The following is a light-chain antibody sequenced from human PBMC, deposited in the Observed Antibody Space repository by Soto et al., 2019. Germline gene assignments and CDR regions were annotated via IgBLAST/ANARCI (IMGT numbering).Light chain of an antibody. CDR1: QDISSW. CDR3: QQASSFPPT. Sequence: DIQMTQSPSSVSASVGDRVTITCRASQDISSWLAWYQQKPGKAPKIMIYAASSLQGGVPSRFSGSGSGTEFTLTISSLQPADFATYYCQQASSFPPTFGQGTRLDIK. CDR2: AAS. V-gene: IGKV1-12*01. J-gene: IGKJ5*01.